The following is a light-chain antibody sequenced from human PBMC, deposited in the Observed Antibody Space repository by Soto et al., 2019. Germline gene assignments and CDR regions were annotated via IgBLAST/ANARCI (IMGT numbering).Light chain of an antibody. J-gene: IGLJ1*01. Sequence: QSALTQPASVSGSPGQSITISCTGASSDVGGFDHVSWYQQHPGKVPRLLIYDVSSRPSGVSDRFSGSKSGNTASLTISGLQAEDEAEYYCNSITTTNAYVFGTGTKVT. CDR1: SSDVGGFDH. CDR3: NSITTTNAYV. CDR2: DVS. V-gene: IGLV2-14*03.